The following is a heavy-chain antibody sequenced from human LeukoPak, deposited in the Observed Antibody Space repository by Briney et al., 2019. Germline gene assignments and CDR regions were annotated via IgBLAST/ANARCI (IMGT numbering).Heavy chain of an antibody. J-gene: IGHJ4*02. Sequence: SETLSLTCAVYGGSFSGYYWSWIRQPPGKGLEWIGEINHSGSTNYNPSLKSRVTISVDTSKNQFSLKLSSVTAADTAVYYCARLSRVATTWGQGTLVTVSS. V-gene: IGHV4-34*01. D-gene: IGHD5-12*01. CDR1: GGSFSGYY. CDR3: ARLSRVATT. CDR2: INHSGST.